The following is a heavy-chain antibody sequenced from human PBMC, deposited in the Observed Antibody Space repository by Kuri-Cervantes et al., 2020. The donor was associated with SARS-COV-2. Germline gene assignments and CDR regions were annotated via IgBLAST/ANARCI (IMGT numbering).Heavy chain of an antibody. Sequence: LTCAASGFTFCGHWIHWVRQAPGKGVVWVSRINTDGSYTNNADSVKGRFTLSRDNAKNMLFLQMNSLRAEDTAVYYCVRDGDHWNFDYWGQGTLVTVSS. V-gene: IGHV3-74*01. CDR1: GFTFCGHW. CDR3: VRDGDHWNFDY. CDR2: INTDGSYT. J-gene: IGHJ4*02. D-gene: IGHD1-1*01.